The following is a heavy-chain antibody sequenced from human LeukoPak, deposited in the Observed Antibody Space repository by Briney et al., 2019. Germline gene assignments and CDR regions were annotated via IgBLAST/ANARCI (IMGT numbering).Heavy chain of an antibody. CDR2: IRYDGSNK. J-gene: IGHJ4*02. Sequence: PGGSLRLSCAASGFTFSRYGMHWVRPAPGKGLEWVADIRYDGSNKYYADSVKGRFTISRDNSKNTLYLQMNGLRAEDTAVYYCARPSGQYGSGTYYDYYFDSWGQGTLVTVSS. D-gene: IGHD3-10*01. CDR1: GFTFSRYG. CDR3: ARPSGQYGSGTYYDYYFDS. V-gene: IGHV3-33*01.